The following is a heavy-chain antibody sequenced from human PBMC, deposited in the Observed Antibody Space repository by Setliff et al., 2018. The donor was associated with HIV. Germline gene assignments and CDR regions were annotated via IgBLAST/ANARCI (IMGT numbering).Heavy chain of an antibody. CDR3: AKNRGGGASGYYTPADS. D-gene: IGHD3-3*01. V-gene: IGHV5-51*01. CDR1: GYSFTSYY. J-gene: IGHJ4*02. Sequence: PGESLKISCKASGYSFTSYYIGWVRQMPGKGLEWMGIIYPGDSETKYSPSFQGQVTISADKSINTAYLQWSSLTASDSAMYFCAKNRGGGASGYYTPADSWGQRTLVTVSS. CDR2: IYPGDSET.